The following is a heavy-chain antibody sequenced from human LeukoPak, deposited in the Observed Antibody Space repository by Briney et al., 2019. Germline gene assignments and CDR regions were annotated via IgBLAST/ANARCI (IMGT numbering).Heavy chain of an antibody. CDR3: AKVWRGNYYDY. J-gene: IGHJ4*02. Sequence: GGSLRLSCAASGFIFSNYGMHWVRQAPGKGLEWVAFIRYDGNGNYYGDSVEGRFTISRDSSKNTLSLQMNSLRAEDTAVYYCAKVWRGNYYDYWGQGTLVTVSS. CDR1: GFIFSNYG. D-gene: IGHD1-1*01. CDR2: IRYDGNGN. V-gene: IGHV3-30*02.